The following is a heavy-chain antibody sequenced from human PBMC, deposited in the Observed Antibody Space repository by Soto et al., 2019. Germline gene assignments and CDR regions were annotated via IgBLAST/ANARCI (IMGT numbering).Heavy chain of an antibody. D-gene: IGHD2-8*01. CDR1: GFTFSSYG. J-gene: IGHJ4*02. CDR2: ISYDGSNK. CDR3: RPIDY. Sequence: PGGSLRLSCAASGFTFSSYGMHWARQAPGKGLEWVAVISYDGSNKYYADSLKLSSVTAADTAVYYCARENSYCTNGVCSNPPTRPIDYWGQGTLVTVSS. V-gene: IGHV3-30*03.